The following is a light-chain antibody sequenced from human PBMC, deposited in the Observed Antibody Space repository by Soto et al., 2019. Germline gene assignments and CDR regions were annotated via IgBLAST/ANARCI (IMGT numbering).Light chain of an antibody. Sequence: DIVMTQSPLSLPVTPGEPASISCRSSQSLLHSNGYNYLDWYLQKPGQSPQLLIYWGSNRASGVPDRFSGSGSGTDFTLKISRVEAEDVGVYYCMHALQTPWTFGQGTKVDIK. CDR2: WGS. V-gene: IGKV2-28*01. CDR3: MHALQTPWT. J-gene: IGKJ1*01. CDR1: QSLLHSNGYNY.